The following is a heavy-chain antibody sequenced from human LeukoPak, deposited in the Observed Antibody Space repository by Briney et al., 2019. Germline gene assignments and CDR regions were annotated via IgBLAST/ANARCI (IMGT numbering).Heavy chain of an antibody. J-gene: IGHJ3*02. CDR1: GGSINNNY. V-gene: IGHV4-4*07. D-gene: IGHD1-1*01. Sequence: KSSETLSLTCTVSGGSINNNYWSWIRQPAGRGLEWIGRIYTGGGTNSNPSLSNRVRVSLDTSKNQFSLKLSSVTAADTAVYYCARDHMLNNLSLLIGFDIWSQRTIVNGFS. CDR3: ARDHMLNNLSLLIGFDI. CDR2: IYTGGGT.